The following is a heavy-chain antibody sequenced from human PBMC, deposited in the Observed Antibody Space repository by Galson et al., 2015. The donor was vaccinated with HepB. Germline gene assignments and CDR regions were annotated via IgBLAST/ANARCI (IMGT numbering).Heavy chain of an antibody. CDR1: GFSFSTFP. CDR3: LKPTYKLLLSGSDWFDP. Sequence: SLRLSCAASGFSFSTFPMYWVRQAPGKGLEYVSAISGDERSTYYGDSVKGRFTISRDNSKNTLYLHMSSLRPADTATFYCLKPTYKLLLSGSDWFDPWGQGTLVTVSS. J-gene: IGHJ5*02. V-gene: IGHV3-64D*06. CDR2: ISGDERST. D-gene: IGHD1-14*01.